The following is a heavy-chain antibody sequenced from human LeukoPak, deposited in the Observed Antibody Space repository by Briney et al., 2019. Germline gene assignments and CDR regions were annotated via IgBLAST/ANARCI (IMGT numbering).Heavy chain of an antibody. V-gene: IGHV4-34*01. J-gene: IGHJ4*02. Sequence: SETLSLTCAVYGGSFSGYYWSWIRQPPGKGLEWIGEINHSGSTNYNLSLKSRVTISVDTSKNQCSLKLSSVTAADTAVYYCAGHLRFLDYWGQGTLVTVSS. CDR3: AGHLRFLDY. CDR2: INHSGST. CDR1: GGSFSGYY. D-gene: IGHD3-3*01.